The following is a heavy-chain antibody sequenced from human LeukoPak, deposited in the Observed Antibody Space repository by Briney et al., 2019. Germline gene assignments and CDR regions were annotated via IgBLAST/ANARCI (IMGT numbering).Heavy chain of an antibody. CDR2: ISAYNGNT. CDR1: GYTFTSYG. Sequence: ASVKVSCKASGYTFTSYGISWARQAPGQGLEWMGWISAYNGNTNYAQKLQGRVTMTTDTSTSTAYMELRSLRSDDTAVYYCARFLEYSSGWYRYYFDYWGQGSLLTVSS. J-gene: IGHJ4*02. CDR3: ARFLEYSSGWYRYYFDY. D-gene: IGHD6-19*01. V-gene: IGHV1-18*01.